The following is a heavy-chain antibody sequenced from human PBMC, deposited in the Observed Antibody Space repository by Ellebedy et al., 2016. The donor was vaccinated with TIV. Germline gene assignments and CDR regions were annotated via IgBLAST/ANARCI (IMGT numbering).Heavy chain of an antibody. J-gene: IGHJ4*02. CDR3: ARERRVELEGRYYFDY. CDR1: GGSVSIGSYY. CDR2: IYHNGNT. Sequence: MPSETLPLTCTVSGGSVSIGSYYWSWIRQSPGKGLEWIGHIYHNGNTLYNPSLKSRVTISIDTSKNQFSLNLNSVTAADTAVYYCARERRVELEGRYYFDYWGQGTLVTVSS. D-gene: IGHD1-1*01. V-gene: IGHV4-61*01.